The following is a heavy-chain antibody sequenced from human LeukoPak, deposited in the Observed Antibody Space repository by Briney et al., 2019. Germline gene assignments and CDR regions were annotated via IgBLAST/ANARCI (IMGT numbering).Heavy chain of an antibody. CDR2: IRYDGSNK. J-gene: IGHJ6*03. D-gene: IGHD3-10*01. V-gene: IGHV3-30*02. CDR1: GFTFSHYG. CDR3: AKEGSRGVTYYYYYMDV. Sequence: HAGGSLRLSCTASGFTFSHYGMHWVRQAPGKGLEWVAFIRYDGSNKYYADSVKGRFTISRDNSKNTLYLQMNSLRAEDTAVYYCAKEGSRGVTYYYYYMDVWGKGTTVTISS.